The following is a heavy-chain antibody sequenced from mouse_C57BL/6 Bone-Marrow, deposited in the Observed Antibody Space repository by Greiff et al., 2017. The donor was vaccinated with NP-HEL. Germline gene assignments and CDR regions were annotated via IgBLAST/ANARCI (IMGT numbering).Heavy chain of an antibody. CDR2: FHPYNDDT. CDR3: ARRYYGSSYTFAY. Sequence: QVQLKESGAELVKPGASVKMSCKASGYTFTTYPIEWMKQNHGKSLEWIGNFHPYNDDTKYNEKFKGKATLTVEKSSSTVYLELSRLTSDDSAVYYCARRYYGSSYTFAYWGQGTLVTVSA. CDR1: GYTFTTYP. D-gene: IGHD1-1*01. J-gene: IGHJ3*01. V-gene: IGHV1-47*01.